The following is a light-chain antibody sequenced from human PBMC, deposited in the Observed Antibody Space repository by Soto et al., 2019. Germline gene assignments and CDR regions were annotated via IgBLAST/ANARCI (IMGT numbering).Light chain of an antibody. Sequence: DIQMTQSPSSLSASVGDRVTITCRASQDISNYLAWVQQKPGKAPKLLIYSASSLQSGVPSRFSGRGSGTIFTLTISSLQPEDFASYYCQQASSFPLTFGGGTQVEIK. CDR1: QDISNY. J-gene: IGKJ4*01. CDR2: SAS. V-gene: IGKV1-12*01. CDR3: QQASSFPLT.